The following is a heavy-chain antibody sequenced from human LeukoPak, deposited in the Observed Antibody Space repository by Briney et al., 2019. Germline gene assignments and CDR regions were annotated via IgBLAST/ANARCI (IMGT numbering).Heavy chain of an antibody. D-gene: IGHD5-12*01. J-gene: IGHJ6*02. Sequence: SSETLSLTCSVSNGSISTTYWSWIRQPPGKGLEWIGYIYYSGSTYYNPSLKSRVTISVDTSKNQFSLKLSSVTAADTAVYYCARDRPRIVATGDYYGMDVWGQGTTVTVSS. CDR2: IYYSGST. V-gene: IGHV4-30-4*01. CDR1: NGSISTTY. CDR3: ARDRPRIVATGDYYGMDV.